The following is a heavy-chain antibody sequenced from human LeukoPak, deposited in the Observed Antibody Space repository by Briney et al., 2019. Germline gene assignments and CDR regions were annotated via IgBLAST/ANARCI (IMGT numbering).Heavy chain of an antibody. CDR2: IHYTGST. Sequence: PSETLSLTCTVSGGFIRDSGYYWGWIRQPPGKGLECIGYIHYTGSTNYNPSLKSRVTISVESSKNQFSLKLTSVPAADTAVYYWARGGYYGSGNDFRFDPWGEGTLVTVSS. V-gene: IGHV4-61*08. D-gene: IGHD3-10*01. CDR3: ARGGYYGSGNDFRFDP. CDR1: GGFIRDSGYY. J-gene: IGHJ5*02.